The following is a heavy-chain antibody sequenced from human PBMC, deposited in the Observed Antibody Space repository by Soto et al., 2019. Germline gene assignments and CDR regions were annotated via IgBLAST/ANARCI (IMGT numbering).Heavy chain of an antibody. Sequence: GGSLRLSCAASGFTFSSYAMHWVRQATGKGLEWVAVISYDGSNKYYADSVKGRFTISRDNSKNTLYLQMNSLRAEDTAVYYCAREWTTDYHYYYGMDVWGQGTTVTVSS. CDR1: GFTFSSYA. CDR3: AREWTTDYHYYYGMDV. CDR2: ISYDGSNK. J-gene: IGHJ6*02. D-gene: IGHD4-17*01. V-gene: IGHV3-30-3*01.